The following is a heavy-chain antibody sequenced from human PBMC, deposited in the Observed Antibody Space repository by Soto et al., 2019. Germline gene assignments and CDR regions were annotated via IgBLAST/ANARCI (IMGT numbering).Heavy chain of an antibody. Sequence: GGSLRLSCAASGFTFSSYWMSWVRQAPGKGLEWVANIKQDGSEKYYVDCVKGRFTISRDNAKNSLYLQMNSLRAEDTAVYYCARGGGITIFGVVIPYYYYGMDVWGQGTTVTVSS. J-gene: IGHJ6*02. V-gene: IGHV3-7*03. D-gene: IGHD3-3*01. CDR2: IKQDGSEK. CDR1: GFTFSSYW. CDR3: ARGGGITIFGVVIPYYYYGMDV.